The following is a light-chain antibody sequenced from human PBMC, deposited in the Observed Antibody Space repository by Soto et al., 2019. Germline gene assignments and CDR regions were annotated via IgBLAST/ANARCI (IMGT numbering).Light chain of an antibody. CDR3: SSYAGSNKV. J-gene: IGLJ1*01. CDR1: SSDVGGYNY. CDR2: EVT. Sequence: QSALTQPPSASGSPGQSVTISCTGTSSDVGGYNYVSWYQQHPGKAPNLMIYEVTKRPSGVPDRFSGSKTGNTPSLTVSELVAEDESDYYCSSYAGSNKVFGTGTKLTVL. V-gene: IGLV2-8*01.